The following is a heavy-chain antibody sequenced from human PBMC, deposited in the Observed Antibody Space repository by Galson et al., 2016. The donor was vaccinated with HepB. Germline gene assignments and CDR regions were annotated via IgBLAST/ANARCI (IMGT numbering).Heavy chain of an antibody. J-gene: IGHJ6*02. D-gene: IGHD3-10*01. CDR1: GFTFATYP. V-gene: IGHV3-21*01. CDR3: AYNQNYGAGVYWFYGMDV. Sequence: SLRLSCAGSGFTFATYPMSWVRQAPGKGLGWVASITDSGSNIYYAVSMKGRFTISRDNAKTSLYLQMNSLRADDTAVYYCAYNQNYGAGVYWFYGMDVWGQGTTVTVAS. CDR2: ITDSGSNI.